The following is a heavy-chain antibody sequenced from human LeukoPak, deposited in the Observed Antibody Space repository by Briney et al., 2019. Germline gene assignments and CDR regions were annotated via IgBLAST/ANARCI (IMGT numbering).Heavy chain of an antibody. J-gene: IGHJ6*03. V-gene: IGHV3-7*01. CDR3: ARDLRTVTAFYYYYYYMDV. CDR2: IKQDGSEK. Sequence: GGSLRLSCAASGFTFSNAWMSWVRQAPGKGLEWVANIKQDGSEKYYVDSVKGRFTISRDNAKNSLYLQMNSLRAEDTAVYYCARDLRTVTAFYYYYYYMDVWGKGTTVTVSS. CDR1: GFTFSNAW. D-gene: IGHD4-17*01.